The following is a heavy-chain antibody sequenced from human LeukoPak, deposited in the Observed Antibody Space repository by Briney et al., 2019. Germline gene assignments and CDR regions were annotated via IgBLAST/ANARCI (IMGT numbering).Heavy chain of an antibody. D-gene: IGHD2-15*01. J-gene: IGHJ6*02. Sequence: PGGSLRLSCAASGFTVSSDYMSWVRQAPGKGLEWVSFIYSGGSTYYADSVKGRFTISRDNSKNTLYLQMNSLRAEDTAVYYCARYSDDYYYGMDVWGQGTTVTVSS. CDR2: IYSGGST. V-gene: IGHV3-66*01. CDR3: ARYSDDYYYGMDV. CDR1: GFTVSSDY.